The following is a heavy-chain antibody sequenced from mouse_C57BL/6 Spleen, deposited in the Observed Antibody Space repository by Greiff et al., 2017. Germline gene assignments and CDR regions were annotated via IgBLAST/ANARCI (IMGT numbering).Heavy chain of an antibody. CDR3: ARIDTVVAPFAY. J-gene: IGHJ3*01. CDR1: GFSLSTFGMG. D-gene: IGHD1-1*01. CDR2: IWWDADK. V-gene: IGHV8-8*01. Sequence: QVTLKESGPGILQPSQTLRLTCSFSGFSLSTFGMGVGWIRQPSGKGLELLAHIWWDADKYYDPALKSRLPLSKDTSKNQVFHKNANLDTADTSTYYCARIDTVVAPFAYWGQGTLVTVSA.